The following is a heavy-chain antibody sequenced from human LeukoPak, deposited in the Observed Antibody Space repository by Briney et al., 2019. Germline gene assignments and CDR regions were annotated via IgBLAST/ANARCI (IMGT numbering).Heavy chain of an antibody. CDR1: SGSIRSGDYY. Sequence: PSQTLSLTCTVSSGSIRSGDYYWSWIRQPPGKGLEWIGYIYYSGSTYYNPSRKSRVTISVDTSKNQFSLKLSSVTAADTAVYYCARISLRSEGFDYWGQGTLVTVSS. CDR2: IYYSGST. D-gene: IGHD5-12*01. J-gene: IGHJ4*02. CDR3: ARISLRSEGFDY. V-gene: IGHV4-30-4*01.